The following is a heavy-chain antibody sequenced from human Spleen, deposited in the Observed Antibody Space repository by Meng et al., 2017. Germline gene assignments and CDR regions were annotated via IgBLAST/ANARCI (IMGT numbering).Heavy chain of an antibody. D-gene: IGHD2-21*01. V-gene: IGHV4-31*09. Sequence: QVQLQQAGPGLVNPLQTLSLTCTVSGGSISSGGYHWSWIRQHPGKGLEWIGEIYHSGSTNYNPSLKSRITISVDKPKNQFSLTLSSVTAADTAVYYCTKNDFYCLGYWGQGTLVTVSS. CDR2: IYHSGST. CDR3: TKNDFYCLGY. J-gene: IGHJ4*02. CDR1: GGSISSGGYH.